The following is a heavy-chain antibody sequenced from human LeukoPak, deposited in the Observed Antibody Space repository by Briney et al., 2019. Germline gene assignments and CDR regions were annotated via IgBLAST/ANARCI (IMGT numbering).Heavy chain of an antibody. CDR1: GDSISGDY. J-gene: IGHJ4*02. V-gene: IGHV4-4*07. CDR3: AREFSH. Sequence: SETLSLTCSVSGDSISGDYWTWIRQPAGKGLEWIGQIYTSGSTNYNPSLKSRVTMSADRSKKQFSLKLSSVTAADTAVYYCAREFSHWGQGTLVTVSS. CDR2: IYTSGST.